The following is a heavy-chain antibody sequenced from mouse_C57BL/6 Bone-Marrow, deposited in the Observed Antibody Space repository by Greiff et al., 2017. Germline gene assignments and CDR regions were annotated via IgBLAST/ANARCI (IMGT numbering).Heavy chain of an antibody. Sequence: EVQLQQSGPELVKPGASVKISCKASGYTFTDYYMNWVKQSHGKSLEWIGDINPNNGGTSYNQKFKGKATLTVDKSSSTAYMELRSLTSEDSAGYYCARDGYYEFAYWGQGTLVTVSA. J-gene: IGHJ3*01. V-gene: IGHV1-26*01. CDR1: GYTFTDYY. D-gene: IGHD2-3*01. CDR3: ARDGYYEFAY. CDR2: INPNNGGT.